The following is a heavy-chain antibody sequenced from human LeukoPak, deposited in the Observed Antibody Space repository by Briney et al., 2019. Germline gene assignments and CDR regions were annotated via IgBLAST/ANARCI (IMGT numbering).Heavy chain of an antibody. CDR2: IHTPGDT. D-gene: IGHD3-10*01. Sequence: GGSLRLSCAASGFTFSNYDMHWVRQPTGKGLEWVSAIHTPGDTHYARSLRGRFTISRENAKNSLYLQMNSLRGEDTAVYYCAREQTTMVRGVLTFDIWGQGTMVTVSS. CDR1: GFTFSNYD. V-gene: IGHV3-13*01. J-gene: IGHJ3*02. CDR3: AREQTTMVRGVLTFDI.